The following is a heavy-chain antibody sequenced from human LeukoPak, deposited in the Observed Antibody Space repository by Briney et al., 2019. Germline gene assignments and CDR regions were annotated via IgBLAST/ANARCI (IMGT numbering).Heavy chain of an antibody. V-gene: IGHV3-23*01. CDR1: GFTFRTYA. CDR3: AKDITTTVTSWNSDY. Sequence: PGGSLRLSCAASGFTFRTYAMSWVRQAPGKGLEWVSAITGSGASTYYADSVKGRFTISRVNSKNTLYLQMNSLRAEDTAVYYCAKDITTTVTSWNSDYWGQGTLVTVSS. J-gene: IGHJ4*02. CDR2: ITGSGAST. D-gene: IGHD4-17*01.